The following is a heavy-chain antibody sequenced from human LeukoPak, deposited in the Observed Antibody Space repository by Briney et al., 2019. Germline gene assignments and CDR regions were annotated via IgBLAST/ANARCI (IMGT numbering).Heavy chain of an antibody. CDR3: ARGGSRGSFDN. CDR1: GFTFESYW. D-gene: IGHD1-26*01. Sequence: PGGSLRLSCAASGFTFESYWMAWVRQAQGKGLEWVAHIKEGGSETYYVDSVKGRFTISRDNAKSSLYLQMNGLRVEDTAIYYCARGGSRGSFDNWGQGALVTVSS. J-gene: IGHJ4*02. V-gene: IGHV3-7*04. CDR2: IKEGGSET.